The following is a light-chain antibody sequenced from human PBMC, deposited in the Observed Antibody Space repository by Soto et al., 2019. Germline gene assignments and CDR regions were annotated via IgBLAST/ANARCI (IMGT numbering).Light chain of an antibody. CDR2: GNN. CDR1: SSNIGAPYD. Sequence: QSVLTQPTSVSGAPGQRVTISCTGSSSNIGAPYDVHWYQQLPGTAPKLLIYGNNNRPSGVPDRFSGSKSGTSASLAITGLQAEDEADYYCQSFDSSLRGGVFGGGTKLTVL. V-gene: IGLV1-40*01. J-gene: IGLJ2*01. CDR3: QSFDSSLRGGV.